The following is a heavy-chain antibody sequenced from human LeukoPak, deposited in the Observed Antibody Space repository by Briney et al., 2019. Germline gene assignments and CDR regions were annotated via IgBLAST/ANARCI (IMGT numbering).Heavy chain of an antibody. CDR1: GGSISSGGYY. V-gene: IGHV4-31*03. CDR2: VYYSGST. J-gene: IGHJ3*02. D-gene: IGHD2-2*01. Sequence: PSETLSLTCTVSGGSISSGGYYWSWIRQHPGKGLGWIGYVYYSGSTYYNPSLKSRVTISVDTSKNQFSLNLSSVTAADTAVYYCARAGVPQYAFDIWGQGTMVTVSS. CDR3: ARAGVPQYAFDI.